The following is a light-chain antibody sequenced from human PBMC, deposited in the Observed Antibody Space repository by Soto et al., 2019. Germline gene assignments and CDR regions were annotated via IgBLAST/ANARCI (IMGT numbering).Light chain of an antibody. CDR1: QSISNC. V-gene: IGKV1-5*01. CDR3: QQYIRYS. CDR2: HAS. J-gene: IGKJ1*01. Sequence: VHLTQAPSTLPASVLYRVTITFLSIQSISNCLAWYQQKPGTAPKVLIYHASNLQSGGPSRFSGSGSGTEFTLTISSLQPDDFASYSCQQYIRYSFAQGTTVDIK.